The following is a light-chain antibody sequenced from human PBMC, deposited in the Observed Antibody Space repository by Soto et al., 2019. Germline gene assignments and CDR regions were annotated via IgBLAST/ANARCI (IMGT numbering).Light chain of an antibody. J-gene: IGLJ1*01. CDR1: SNDVGGYTY. CDR3: CSYAGSYTFV. Sequence: QSALTQPRSMSGAPGQSVTLSCTGTSNDVGGYTYVSWYQQHPGKAPKLIIYDVTKRPSGVPDRFSGSKSGNTASLTISGLQAEDEADYYCCSYAGSYTFVFGTGTKVTVL. CDR2: DVT. V-gene: IGLV2-11*01.